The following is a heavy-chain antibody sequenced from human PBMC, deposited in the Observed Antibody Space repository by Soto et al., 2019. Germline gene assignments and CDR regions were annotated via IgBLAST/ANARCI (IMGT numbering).Heavy chain of an antibody. CDR2: MNPNSGNT. Sequence: QVQLVQSGAEVKKSEASVKVSCKASGYTFTSHDINWVRQATGQGLEWMGWMNPNSGNTGYAQKFQGRVTMTRNTSISTAYMELSSLRSEDTAVYYCARWDYGYYARFDYWGQGTLVTVSS. J-gene: IGHJ4*02. CDR3: ARWDYGYYARFDY. CDR1: GYTFTSHD. D-gene: IGHD4-17*01. V-gene: IGHV1-8*01.